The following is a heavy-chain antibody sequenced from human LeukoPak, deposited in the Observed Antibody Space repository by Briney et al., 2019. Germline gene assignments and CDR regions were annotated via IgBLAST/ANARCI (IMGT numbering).Heavy chain of an antibody. J-gene: IGHJ3*02. CDR1: GFTFSSYS. D-gene: IGHD4-17*01. CDR2: ISSSSSYI. V-gene: IGHV3-21*04. CDR3: ARDKRGEYGDYAYAFDI. Sequence: GALRLSCAASGFTFSSYSMNWVRQAPGKGLEWVSSISSSSSYIYYADSVKGRFTISRDNAKNSLYLQMNSLRAEDTALYYCARDKRGEYGDYAYAFDIWGQGTMVTVSS.